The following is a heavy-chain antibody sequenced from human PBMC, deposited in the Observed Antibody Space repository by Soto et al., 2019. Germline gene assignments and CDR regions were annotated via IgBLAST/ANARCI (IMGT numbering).Heavy chain of an antibody. V-gene: IGHV6-1*01. CDR3: ARAPRRSTVTADWFDP. CDR2: TYYRSKWYS. J-gene: IGHJ5*02. D-gene: IGHD4-17*01. Sequence: SQTLSLTCVISGDIVSANTAAWNWIRQSPSRGLEWLGRTYYRSKWYSDYAVSVKSRITINPDTSKNQFSLHLNSVTPEDTAVYYCARAPRRSTVTADWFDPQGQGSLDTVSS. CDR1: GDIVSANTAA.